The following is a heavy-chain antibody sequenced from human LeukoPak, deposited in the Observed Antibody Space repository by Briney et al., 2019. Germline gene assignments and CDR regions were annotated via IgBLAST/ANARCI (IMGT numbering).Heavy chain of an antibody. Sequence: PGGSLRLSCAASGFTFSSYAMHWVRQAPGKGLEYVSAISSNGGSTYYANSVKGRFTISRDNSKNTLYLQMGSLRAEDMAVYYCARLLQDGYNPFDYWGQGTLVTVSS. CDR2: ISSNGGST. J-gene: IGHJ4*02. CDR3: ARLLQDGYNPFDY. V-gene: IGHV3-64*01. CDR1: GFTFSSYA. D-gene: IGHD5-24*01.